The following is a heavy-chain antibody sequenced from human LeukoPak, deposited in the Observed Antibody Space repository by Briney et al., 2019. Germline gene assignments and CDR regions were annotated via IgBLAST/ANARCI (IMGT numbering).Heavy chain of an antibody. CDR1: GFTFSNYA. V-gene: IGHV3-23*01. CDR2: ISGAGGTT. Sequence: GGSLRLSCAASGFTFSNYAMSWVRRAPGKGLEWVSGISGAGGTTYYADSVKGRFSISRDNSKNTLYLQMNSLRAEDTAVYYCAKASRSYSYGNDAFDIRGQGTMVTVSS. CDR3: AKASRSYSYGNDAFDI. J-gene: IGHJ3*02. D-gene: IGHD5-18*01.